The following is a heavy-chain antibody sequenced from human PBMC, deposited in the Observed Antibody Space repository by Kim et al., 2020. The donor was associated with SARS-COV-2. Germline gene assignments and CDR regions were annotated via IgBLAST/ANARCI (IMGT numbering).Heavy chain of an antibody. J-gene: IGHJ5*02. CDR1: GFTFSSYG. CDR2: ISYDGSNK. Sequence: LSLTCAASGFTFSSYGMHWVRQAPGKGLEWVAVISYDGSNKYYADSVKGRFTISRDNSKNTLYLQMNSLRAEDTAVYYCARDGSEALWFGELCWFDP. CDR3: ARDGSEALWFGELCWFDP. V-gene: IGHV3-33*05. D-gene: IGHD3-10*01.